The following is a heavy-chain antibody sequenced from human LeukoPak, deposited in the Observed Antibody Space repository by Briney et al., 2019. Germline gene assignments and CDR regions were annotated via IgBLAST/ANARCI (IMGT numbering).Heavy chain of an antibody. J-gene: IGHJ5*02. CDR3: ARVGGNWNSQFDP. CDR2: INPNSGGT. CDR1: GYTFTGYY. V-gene: IGHV1-2*02. D-gene: IGHD1-7*01. Sequence: GASVKVSCKASGYTFTGYYMHWVRQAPRQGLEWMGWINPNSGGTNYAQKFQGRVTMTRDTSISTAYMELSRLRSDDTAVYYCARVGGNWNSQFDPWGQGTLVTVSS.